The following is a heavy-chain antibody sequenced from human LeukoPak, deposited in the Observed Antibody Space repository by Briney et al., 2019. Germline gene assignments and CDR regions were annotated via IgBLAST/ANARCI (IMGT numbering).Heavy chain of an antibody. Sequence: ASVKVSCKASGYTFTSYYMHWVRQAPGQGLEWMGIINPSGGSTSNAQKFQGRVTMTRDTSTSTVYMELSSLRSEDTAVYYCARDQYCSGGSCHDAFDIWGQGIMVTVSS. D-gene: IGHD2-15*01. J-gene: IGHJ3*02. CDR3: ARDQYCSGGSCHDAFDI. CDR1: GYTFTSYY. CDR2: INPSGGST. V-gene: IGHV1-46*01.